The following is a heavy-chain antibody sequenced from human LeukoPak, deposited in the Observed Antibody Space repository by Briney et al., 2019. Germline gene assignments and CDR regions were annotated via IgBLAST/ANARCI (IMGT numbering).Heavy chain of an antibody. J-gene: IGHJ6*03. CDR2: ISSSSSTI. V-gene: IGHV3-11*04. CDR3: ARGYSSSWYQDYYYYYMDV. Sequence: GGSLRLSCAASGFTFSDYYMSWIRQAPGKGLEWVSYISSSSSTIYYADSVKGRFTISRDNAKNSLYLQMNSLRAEDTAVYYCARGYSSSWYQDYYYYYMDVWGKGTTVTVSS. D-gene: IGHD6-13*01. CDR1: GFTFSDYY.